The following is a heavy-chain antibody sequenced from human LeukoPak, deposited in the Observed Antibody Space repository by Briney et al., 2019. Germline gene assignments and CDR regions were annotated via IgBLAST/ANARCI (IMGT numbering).Heavy chain of an antibody. CDR3: TKDPNGDYVGAFDP. CDR2: ITGGHYPT. CDR1: GFSFSSFA. D-gene: IGHD4-17*01. J-gene: IGHJ5*02. Sequence: GGSLRLSCAASGFSFSSFAMTWVRQAPGKGLEWVSSITGGHYPTYNTDSVKGRFTISRDNSKNTLYLQMNSLRADDTAVYYCTKDPNGDYVGAFDPWGQGTLVTVSS. V-gene: IGHV3-23*01.